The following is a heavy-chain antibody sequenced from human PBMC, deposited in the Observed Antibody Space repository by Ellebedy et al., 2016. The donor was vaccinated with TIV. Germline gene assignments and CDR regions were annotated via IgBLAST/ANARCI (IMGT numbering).Heavy chain of an antibody. V-gene: IGHV3-23*01. D-gene: IGHD5-12*01. Sequence: GGSLRLXCAASGFIFRNYGMAWVRQAPGKGLEWVSAINADGGHTCYADSVQGRFTLSRDNSKNNLFLQMNGLRADDPAVYACAKEIGASRPIDFWGQGVLVTVSS. CDR1: GFIFRNYG. CDR3: AKEIGASRPIDF. CDR2: INADGGHT. J-gene: IGHJ4*02.